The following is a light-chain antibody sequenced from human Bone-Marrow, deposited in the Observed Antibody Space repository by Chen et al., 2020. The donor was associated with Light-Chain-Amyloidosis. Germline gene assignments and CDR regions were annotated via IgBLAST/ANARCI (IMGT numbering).Light chain of an antibody. CDR2: DDS. V-gene: IGLV3-21*02. Sequence: SYVRTQPSSGSVAPGQTATIACGGTNIVSTSVHWYQRTPGQAPLLVVYDDSDRPSGIPERLSGSNSGNTATLTISRVEAGDEADYYCQVWDRSSDRPVFGGGTKLTVL. CDR3: QVWDRSSDRPV. CDR1: NIVSTS. J-gene: IGLJ3*02.